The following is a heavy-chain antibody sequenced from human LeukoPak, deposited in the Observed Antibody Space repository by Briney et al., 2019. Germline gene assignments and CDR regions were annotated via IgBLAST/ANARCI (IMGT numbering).Heavy chain of an antibody. CDR1: DDSISSYY. CDR3: AKARAGSLYYFDS. CDR2: IYYTGRT. V-gene: IGHV4-59*01. J-gene: IGHJ4*02. Sequence: SETLSLTCTVSDDSISSYYWSWIRQPPGKRLEWIAFIYYTGRTHSNPSLRSRVAISMDTSPNQFSLNLASVTAADTAVYYCAKARAGSLYYFDSWGQGTLVTVSS.